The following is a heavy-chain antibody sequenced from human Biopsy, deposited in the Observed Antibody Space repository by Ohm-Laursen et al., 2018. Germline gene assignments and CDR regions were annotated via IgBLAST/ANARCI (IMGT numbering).Heavy chain of an antibody. J-gene: IGHJ2*01. CDR1: GDSISSYY. V-gene: IGHV4-59*01. CDR3: ARDRGFYSDRTVPGYFDL. Sequence: TLSLTCTVSGDSISSYYWSWIRQPPGKGLEWIGYVSYTGRTDYNPSLQSRVTISVDTSKNHFSLRLRSVTPADTAMYYCARDRGFYSDRTVPGYFDLWGRGTLVTVSS. CDR2: VSYTGRT. D-gene: IGHD3-22*01.